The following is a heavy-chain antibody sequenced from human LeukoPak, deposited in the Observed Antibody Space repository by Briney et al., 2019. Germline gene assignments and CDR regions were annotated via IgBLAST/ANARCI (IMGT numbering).Heavy chain of an antibody. Sequence: SETLSLTCTVSGGSISSYYWSWIRQPHGKGLGWIAYIYYSGSINYNPSLKSRVTVSVDTSKNQVSLKVSSVTAADTAVYYCARYDFWSARWFDPWGQGTLVTVSS. D-gene: IGHD3-3*01. CDR3: ARYDFWSARWFDP. J-gene: IGHJ5*02. CDR1: GGSISSYY. CDR2: IYYSGSI. V-gene: IGHV4-59*08.